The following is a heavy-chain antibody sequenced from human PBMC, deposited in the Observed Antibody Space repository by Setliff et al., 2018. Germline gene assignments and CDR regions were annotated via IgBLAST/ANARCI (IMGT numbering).Heavy chain of an antibody. CDR1: GGSISSGSYY. CDR3: ARGRGSSWFDTLFDY. V-gene: IGHV4-61*09. D-gene: IGHD6-13*01. CDR2: IYTSGST. J-gene: IGHJ4*02. Sequence: SETLSLTCTVSGGSISSGSYYWSWIRQPAGKGLEWIGHIYTSGSTNYNPSLKSRVTISVDTSKNQFYLNLRSVTAADTAVYFCARGRGSSWFDTLFDYWGQGTLVTVPQ.